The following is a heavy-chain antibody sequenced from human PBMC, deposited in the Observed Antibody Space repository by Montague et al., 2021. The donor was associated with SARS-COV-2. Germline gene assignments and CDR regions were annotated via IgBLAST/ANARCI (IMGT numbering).Heavy chain of an antibody. Sequence: SLRLSCATSGFTFGSYAMSWVRQAPGKGLEWLSGIDAGGGAVFDADSVKGRFTTSRDNCKNTLYLQMNSLTADDTAVCYCARRNSGQHLVGSGWFDPWGQGTLVTVSS. J-gene: IGHJ5*02. V-gene: IGHV3-23*01. CDR3: ARRNSGQHLVGSGWFDP. D-gene: IGHD5-12*01. CDR2: IDAGGGAV. CDR1: GFTFGSYA.